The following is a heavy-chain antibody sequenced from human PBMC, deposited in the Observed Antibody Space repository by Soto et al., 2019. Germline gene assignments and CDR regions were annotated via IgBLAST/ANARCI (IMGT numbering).Heavy chain of an antibody. D-gene: IGHD6-6*01. J-gene: IGHJ5*02. CDR3: ARGDSSSSTPGDP. CDR2: IIPIFGTA. V-gene: IGHV1-69*13. Sequence: GASVKVSCKASGGTFSSCAISWVRQAPGQGLEWMGGIIPIFGTANYAQKFQGRVTITADESTSTAYMELSSLRSEDTAVYYCARGDSSSSTPGDPWGQGTLVTVSS. CDR1: GGTFSSCA.